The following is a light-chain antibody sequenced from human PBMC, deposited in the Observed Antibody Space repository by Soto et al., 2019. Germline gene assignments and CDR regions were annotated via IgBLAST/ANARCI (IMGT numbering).Light chain of an antibody. CDR2: AAS. Sequence: DIQITQSPSSLSASVGDRVTITCRASQRISSYLNWYQQKPGKAPRLLIYAASSLQSGVPSRFSGSGSGTDFTLTISSLEPEDFAVYYCQQRGNWPRTFGQGTKVDIK. CDR1: QRISSY. J-gene: IGKJ1*01. V-gene: IGKV1-39*01. CDR3: QQRGNWPRT.